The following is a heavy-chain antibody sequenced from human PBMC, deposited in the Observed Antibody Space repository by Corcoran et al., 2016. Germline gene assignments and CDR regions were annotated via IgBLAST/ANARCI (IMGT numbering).Heavy chain of an antibody. CDR1: GFTFTNYW. Sequence: EVQLVESGGALVQPGESLRLSCVASGFTFTNYWMTWVRQAPGKGLEWVANINQDGSGSEYVDSVKGRFTISRDNAKNSRFLRMNSLRAEDTVVYYWARDPYQLSGSQYGAFDLWGQGTMVIVSS. J-gene: IGHJ3*01. CDR2: INQDGSGS. CDR3: ARDPYQLSGSQYGAFDL. D-gene: IGHD1-20*01. V-gene: IGHV3-7*03.